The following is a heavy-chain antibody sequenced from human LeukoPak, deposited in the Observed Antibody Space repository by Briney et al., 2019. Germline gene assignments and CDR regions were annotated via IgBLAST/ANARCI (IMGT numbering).Heavy chain of an antibody. V-gene: IGHV4-34*01. CDR3: ARGTGEDSYYFDY. J-gene: IGHJ4*02. CDR2: INHSGST. CDR1: GGSFSGYY. D-gene: IGHD3-16*01. Sequence: SETLSLTCAVYGGSFSGYYWSWIRQPPGKGLEWIGEINHSGSTNYNPSLKSRVTISVDTSKNQLSLKLSSVTAADTAVYYCARGTGEDSYYFDYWGQGTLVTVSS.